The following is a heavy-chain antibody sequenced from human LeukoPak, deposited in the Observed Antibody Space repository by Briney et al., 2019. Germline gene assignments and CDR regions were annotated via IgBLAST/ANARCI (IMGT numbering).Heavy chain of an antibody. J-gene: IGHJ6*03. CDR1: GDSVSSKSAA. CDR3: AGTTSAPRYCYYYMDV. CDR2: TYYRSKWYN. D-gene: IGHD1-14*01. V-gene: IGHV6-1*01. Sequence: SQTLSLTCALSGDSVSSKSAAWNWIRQSPSRGLEWLGRTYYRSKWYNDYAISLKSRIIIKPDTSKNQFSLQLNSVTPEDTAVYYCAGTTSAPRYCYYYMDVWGKGTTVTVSS.